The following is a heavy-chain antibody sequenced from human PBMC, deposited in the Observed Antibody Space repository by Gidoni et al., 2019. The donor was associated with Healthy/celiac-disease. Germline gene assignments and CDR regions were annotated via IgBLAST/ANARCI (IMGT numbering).Heavy chain of an antibody. CDR1: GGSITSSSYY. J-gene: IGHJ4*02. CDR3: AIQGGYLGYFDY. Sequence: QLQLQESGPGLVKPSETLSLTCTVSGGSITSSSYYWGWLRQPPGKGLEWIGSIYYSGSTYYNPSLKSRVTISVDTSKNQFSLKLSSVTAADTAVYYCAIQGGYLGYFDYWGQGTLVTVSS. V-gene: IGHV4-39*01. CDR2: IYYSGST. D-gene: IGHD3-16*01.